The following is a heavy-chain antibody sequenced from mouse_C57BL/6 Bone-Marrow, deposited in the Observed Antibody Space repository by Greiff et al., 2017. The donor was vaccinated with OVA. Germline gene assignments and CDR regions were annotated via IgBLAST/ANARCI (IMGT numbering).Heavy chain of an antibody. CDR2: IDPSDSYT. Sequence: VQLQQPGAELVRPGTSVKLSCKASGYTFTSYWMHWVKQRPGQGLEWIGVIDPSDSYTNYNQKFKGKATLTVDTSSSTAYMQLSSLTSEDSAVYCCARGRWGLRPFYFDYWGQGTTLTVSS. J-gene: IGHJ2*01. D-gene: IGHD2-13*01. V-gene: IGHV1-59*01. CDR1: GYTFTSYW. CDR3: ARGRWGLRPFYFDY.